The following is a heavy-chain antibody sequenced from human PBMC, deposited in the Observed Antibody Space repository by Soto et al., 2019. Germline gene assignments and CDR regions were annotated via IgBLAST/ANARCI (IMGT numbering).Heavy chain of an antibody. V-gene: IGHV4-31*03. CDR3: ARGAGYYDILTGYWYYFDY. CDR2: IYYSGST. CDR1: GGSISSGGYY. Sequence: SETLSLTCTVSGGSISSGGYYWSWIRQHPGKGLEWIGYIYYSGSTYYNPSLKSRVTISVDTSKNQFSLKLSSVTAADTAVYYCARGAGYYDILTGYWYYFDYWGQGTLVTVSS. D-gene: IGHD3-9*01. J-gene: IGHJ4*02.